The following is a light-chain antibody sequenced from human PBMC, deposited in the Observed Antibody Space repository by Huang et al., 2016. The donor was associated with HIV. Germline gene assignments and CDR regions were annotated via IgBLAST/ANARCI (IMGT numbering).Light chain of an antibody. CDR1: QDIFDY. CDR2: GVS. J-gene: IGKJ1*01. Sequence: DIQMTQSPSVMSASVGDRVTITCRANQDIFDYLAWFQQKPGKVPKRLIYGVSSLQSRVPSRFSGSGSGTEFTLTISSLQPEDFATYYCLQHKAFHLPTFGQGTQVEV. V-gene: IGKV1-17*03. CDR3: LQHKAFHLPT.